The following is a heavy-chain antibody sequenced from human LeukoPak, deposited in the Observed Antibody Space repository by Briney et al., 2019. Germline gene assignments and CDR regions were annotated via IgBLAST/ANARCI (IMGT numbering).Heavy chain of an antibody. J-gene: IGHJ6*01. V-gene: IGHV4-59*08. D-gene: IGHD3-10*01. CDR3: ARQELGSEYYYGMDV. CDR2: IYYSGST. CDR1: GGSISSYY. Sequence: ASETLSLTCTVSGGSISSYYWSWIRQPPGKGLEWIGYIYYSGSTNYNPSLKSRVTISVDTSKNQFSLKLSSVTAADTAVYYCARQELGSEYYYGMDVWGQGTTVTVSS.